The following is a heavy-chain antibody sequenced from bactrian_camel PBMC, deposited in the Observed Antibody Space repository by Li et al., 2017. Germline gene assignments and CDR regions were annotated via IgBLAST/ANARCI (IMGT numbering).Heavy chain of an antibody. CDR1: GSIYGDAC. CDR2: IYTGGGTT. Sequence: HVQLVESGGGSVQAGGSLRLSCGASGSIYGDACVGWLRQAPGKEREAVAIYTGGGTTYYADSVKGRFTISQDNAKNTVYLQMNSLKPEDTAMYYCAARGPYCYTKLSVRDFTYWGQGTQVTVS. CDR3: AARGPYCYTKLSVRDFTY. V-gene: IGHV3S1*01. D-gene: IGHD2*01. J-gene: IGHJ6*01.